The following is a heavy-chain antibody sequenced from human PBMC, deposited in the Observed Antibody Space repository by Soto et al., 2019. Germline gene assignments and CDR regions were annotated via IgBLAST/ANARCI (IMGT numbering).Heavy chain of an antibody. D-gene: IGHD3-16*01. CDR1: VFTFSSYG. J-gene: IGHJ6*02. Sequence: RLSFAASVFTFSSYGMHWVRQAPGNGLEWVAVIWYDGSNKYYSDSVKGRFTISRDNSKNTLYLQMNSLRAEDTAVYYCARSPRAPEKGVYGMVVWGQGTPVTVSS. V-gene: IGHV3-33*01. CDR3: ARSPRAPEKGVYGMVV. CDR2: IWYDGSNK.